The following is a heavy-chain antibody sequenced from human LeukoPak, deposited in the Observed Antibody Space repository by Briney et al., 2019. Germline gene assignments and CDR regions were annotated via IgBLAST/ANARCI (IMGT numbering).Heavy chain of an antibody. CDR1: GFTLSSYN. J-gene: IGHJ3*02. CDR2: ISYDGSNK. Sequence: GGSLRLSCVASGFTLSSYNMKWVRQAPGKGLEWVAVISYDGSNKYYADSVKGRFTISRDNSKNTLYLQMNSLRAEDTAVYYCARDSGSLANAFDIWGQGTMVTVSS. CDR3: ARDSGSLANAFDI. D-gene: IGHD1-26*01. V-gene: IGHV3-30-3*01.